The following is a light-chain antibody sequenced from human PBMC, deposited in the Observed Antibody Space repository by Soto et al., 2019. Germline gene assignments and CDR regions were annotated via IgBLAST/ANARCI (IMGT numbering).Light chain of an antibody. J-gene: IGKJ5*01. CDR3: QQANSFPIT. CDR2: AAS. Sequence: DIQMTQSPSSLSASIGDRVTITCQASQNITKNLSWYTTTPGKAPKLLIYAASSLQSGVPSRFSGSGSGTDFTLTISSLQPEDWATYDGQQANSFPITFGQGTRLEIK. CDR1: QNITKN. V-gene: IGKV1-12*01.